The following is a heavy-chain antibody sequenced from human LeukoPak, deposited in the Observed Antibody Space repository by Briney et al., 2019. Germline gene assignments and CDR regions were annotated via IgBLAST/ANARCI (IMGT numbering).Heavy chain of an antibody. CDR2: ISAYNGNT. CDR3: ARRQGGSGLYYMDV. CDR1: GYTFTSYG. V-gene: IGHV1-18*01. J-gene: IGHJ6*03. Sequence: ASVKVSCKASGYTFTSYGISWVRQAPGQALEWMGWISAYNGNTNYAQKLQGRVTMTTDTSTSTAYMELRSLRSDDTAVYYCARRQGGSGLYYMDVWGKGTTVTVSS. D-gene: IGHD3-10*01.